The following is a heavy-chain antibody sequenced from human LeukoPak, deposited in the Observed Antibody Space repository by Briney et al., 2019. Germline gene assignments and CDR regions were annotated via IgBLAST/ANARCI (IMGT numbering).Heavy chain of an antibody. V-gene: IGHV3-23*01. J-gene: IGHJ3*02. CDR2: ISGSGGST. CDR1: GFTFSSYA. CDR3: AKGVVPAAIPLYDAFDI. Sequence: GGSLRLSCAASGFTFSSYAMSWVRQAPGKGLEWVSAISGSGGSTYYADSVKGRFTISRDNSKNTLYLQMNSLRAEDTAVYYCAKGVVPAAIPLYDAFDIRGQGTMVTVSS. D-gene: IGHD2-2*01.